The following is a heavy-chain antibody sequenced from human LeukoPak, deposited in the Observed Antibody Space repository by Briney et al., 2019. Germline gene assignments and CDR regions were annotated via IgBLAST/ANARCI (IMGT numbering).Heavy chain of an antibody. V-gene: IGHV5-10-1*01. CDR1: GFSFTSYW. CDR2: IDPSDSYT. D-gene: IGHD6-19*01. CDR3: ARAVAGGLDFDY. Sequence: GESLKISCKGSGFSFTSYWISWVRQMPGKGLEWMGRIDPSDSYTNYSPSFQGHVTISADKSISTAYLQWSSLKASDTAMYYCARAVAGGLDFDYWGQGTLVTVSS. J-gene: IGHJ4*02.